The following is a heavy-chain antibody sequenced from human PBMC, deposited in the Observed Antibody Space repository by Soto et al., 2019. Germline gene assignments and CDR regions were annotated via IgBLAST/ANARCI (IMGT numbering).Heavy chain of an antibody. D-gene: IGHD5-12*01. CDR1: GFTSSSYA. Sequence: GGSLRHSCAASGFTSSSYAMSWVRQAPGKGLEWVSAISGSGGSTYYADSVKGRFTISRDNSKNTLYLQMNSLRAEDTAVYYCAKAHRGYSGYDDRDYYYYMDVWGKGTTVTVSS. CDR3: AKAHRGYSGYDDRDYYYYMDV. J-gene: IGHJ6*03. CDR2: ISGSGGST. V-gene: IGHV3-23*01.